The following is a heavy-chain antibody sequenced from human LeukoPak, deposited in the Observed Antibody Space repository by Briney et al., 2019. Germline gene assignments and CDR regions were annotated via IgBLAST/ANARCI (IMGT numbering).Heavy chain of an antibody. CDR2: INPNSGGT. D-gene: IGHD5-18*01. Sequence: GASVKVSCKASVYTFTGYYMHWGRQAPGQGLGWRGWINPNSGGTNYAQKGQGRVTMTRDTSISTAYMELSRLRSDDTAVYCCARASPQGRYRGGWRQGTLVSVFS. J-gene: IGHJ4*02. CDR3: ARASPQGRYRGG. V-gene: IGHV1-2*02. CDR1: VYTFTGYY.